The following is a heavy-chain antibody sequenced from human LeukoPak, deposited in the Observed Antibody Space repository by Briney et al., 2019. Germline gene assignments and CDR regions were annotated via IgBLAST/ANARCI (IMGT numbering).Heavy chain of an antibody. D-gene: IGHD3-3*01. V-gene: IGHV1-2*06. J-gene: IGHJ3*02. CDR2: INPNSGGT. CDR3: AGFGVVIQDAFDI. Sequence: ASVKVSCKASGNTFTGYYMHWVRQAPGQGLEWMGRINPNSGGTNYAQKFQGRVTMTRDTPISTAYMELSRLRSDDTAVYYCAGFGVVIQDAFDIWGQGTLVTVSS. CDR1: GNTFTGYY.